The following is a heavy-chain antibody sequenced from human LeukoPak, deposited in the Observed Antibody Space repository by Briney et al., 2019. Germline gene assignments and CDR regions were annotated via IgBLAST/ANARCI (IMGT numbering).Heavy chain of an antibody. J-gene: IGHJ4*02. CDR1: GFTFDDYA. Sequence: GRSLRLSCAASGFTFDDYAMHWVRQAPGKGLEWVSGISWNSGSIGYADSVKGRFTISRDNAKNSLYLQMNSLRAEDTALYYCAKDDCSSTSCYPDYWGQGTLVTVSS. D-gene: IGHD2-2*01. V-gene: IGHV3-9*01. CDR3: AKDDCSSTSCYPDY. CDR2: ISWNSGSI.